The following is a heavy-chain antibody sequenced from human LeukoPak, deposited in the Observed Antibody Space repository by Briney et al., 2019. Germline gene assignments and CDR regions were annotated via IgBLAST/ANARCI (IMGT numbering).Heavy chain of an antibody. CDR2: IIPIFGTA. Sequence: VASVKVSCKASGGTFSSYAISWVRQAPGQGLEWMGRIIPIFGTANYAQKFQGRVTITTDESTSTAYMELSSLRSEDTAVYYCATGSSSNFDYWGQGTLVTVSS. CDR1: GGTFSSYA. CDR3: ATGSSSNFDY. J-gene: IGHJ4*02. V-gene: IGHV1-69*05.